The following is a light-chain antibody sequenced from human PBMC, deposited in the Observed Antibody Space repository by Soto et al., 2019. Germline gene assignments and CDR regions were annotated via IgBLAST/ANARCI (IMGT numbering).Light chain of an antibody. J-gene: IGKJ2*01. CDR1: QSVSNN. V-gene: IGKV3-15*01. CDR3: QQYDNWPYT. CDR2: GAS. Sequence: EIVMTHSPATLSVSPGERATLSCRDSQSVSNNLAWYQQKPGQAPRLLIYGASTRATAIPARFSGSGSGTEFTLTISSLQSEDFAVYFCQQYDNWPYTFGQGTKVDI.